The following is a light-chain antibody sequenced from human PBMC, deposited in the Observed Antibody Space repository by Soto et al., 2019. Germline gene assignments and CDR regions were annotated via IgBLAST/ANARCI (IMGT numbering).Light chain of an antibody. CDR3: QQYNSYPYT. CDR1: QSISSW. V-gene: IGKV1-5*03. J-gene: IGKJ2*01. CDR2: KAS. Sequence: DIQMTQSPCTLSASVGARVTITCRASQSISSWLAWYQQKPGKAPKLLIYKASSLESGVPSRFSGSGSRTEFTLTISSLHPYDFATYYCQQYNSYPYTFGQGPKLEIK.